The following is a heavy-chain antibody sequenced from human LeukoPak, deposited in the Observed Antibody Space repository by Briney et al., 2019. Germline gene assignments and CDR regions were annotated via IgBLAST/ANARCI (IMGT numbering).Heavy chain of an antibody. V-gene: IGHV3-23*01. CDR3: AKLVGATDY. D-gene: IGHD1-26*01. Sequence: GGSLRLSCAAPGFTFSSYGMSWVRQAPGKGLEWVSAIGGSGTSTYYADSVKGRFTISRDNSKNTPYLQMNSLRAEDTAVYYCAKLVGATDYWGQGTLVTVSS. J-gene: IGHJ4*02. CDR1: GFTFSSYG. CDR2: IGGSGTST.